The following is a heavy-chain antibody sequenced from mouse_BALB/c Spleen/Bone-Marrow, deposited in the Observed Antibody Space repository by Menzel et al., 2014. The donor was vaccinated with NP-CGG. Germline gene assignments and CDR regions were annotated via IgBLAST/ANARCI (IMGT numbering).Heavy chain of an antibody. Sequence: SGPELVKPGASVNVSCRAPGYSFTDYNWYWVKQSHGKRLEWIGYIDPYNGGTCYNQKLKDKATLTVDKSSSTAFMHLNSQTSEDSAVYYCVAYYRYWGLGTLVTVSA. CDR2: IDPYNGGT. CDR1: GYSFTDYN. J-gene: IGHJ3*01. D-gene: IGHD2-14*01. CDR3: VAYYRY. V-gene: IGHV1S135*01.